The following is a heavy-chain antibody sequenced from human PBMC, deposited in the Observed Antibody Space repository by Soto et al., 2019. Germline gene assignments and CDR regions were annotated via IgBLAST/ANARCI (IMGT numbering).Heavy chain of an antibody. J-gene: IGHJ3*02. CDR1: GFTFSSYW. CDR2: INSDGSST. CDR3: ARAGNCGGDCYYDAFDI. V-gene: IGHV3-74*01. D-gene: IGHD2-21*02. Sequence: GGSLRLSCAAPGFTFSSYWMHWVRQAPGKGLVWVSRINSDGSSTSYADSVKGRFTISRDNAKNTLYLQMNSLRAEDTAVYYCARAGNCGGDCYYDAFDIWGQGTMVTVSS.